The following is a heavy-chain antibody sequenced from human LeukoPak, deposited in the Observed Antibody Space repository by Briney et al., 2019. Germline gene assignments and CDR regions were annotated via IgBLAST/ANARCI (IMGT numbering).Heavy chain of an antibody. CDR1: GGTFNNSA. D-gene: IGHD4-17*01. Sequence: SVKVSCKTSGGTFNNSAISWVRQAPGQGLEWLGGIMPLFGTAGYAQKFQGRVTITKDESTRTVYLELTSLTSDDTAVYYCARDVHGDYGSGWFAPWGQGTLVSVSS. J-gene: IGHJ5*02. V-gene: IGHV1-69*05. CDR3: ARDVHGDYGSGWFAP. CDR2: IMPLFGTA.